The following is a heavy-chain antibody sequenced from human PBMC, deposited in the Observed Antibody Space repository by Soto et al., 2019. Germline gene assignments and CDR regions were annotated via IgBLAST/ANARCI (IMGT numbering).Heavy chain of an antibody. Sequence: VGSLRLSCAASGFTFSDYYMSWIRQAPGKGLEWVSYISSSGSTIYYADSVKGRFTISRDNAKNSLYLQMNSLRAEDTAVYYCARGLRYYDFWSGYRPYGMDVWGQGTTVTVSS. CDR1: GFTFSDYY. J-gene: IGHJ6*02. CDR2: ISSSGSTI. CDR3: ARGLRYYDFWSGYRPYGMDV. V-gene: IGHV3-11*01. D-gene: IGHD3-3*01.